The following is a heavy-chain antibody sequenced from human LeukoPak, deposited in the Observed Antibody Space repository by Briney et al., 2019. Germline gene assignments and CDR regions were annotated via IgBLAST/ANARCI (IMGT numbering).Heavy chain of an antibody. CDR3: AKDMDSSGTRLGGY. V-gene: IGHV3-7*03. Sequence: GGSLRLSCAASGFTFSNYALTWVRQAPGKGLEWVANIKQDGSEKYYADSVKGRFTISRDNAKNSLYLQMNSLRAEDTALYYCAKDMDSSGTRLGGYWGQGTLVTVSS. J-gene: IGHJ4*02. CDR1: GFTFSNYA. D-gene: IGHD3-22*01. CDR2: IKQDGSEK.